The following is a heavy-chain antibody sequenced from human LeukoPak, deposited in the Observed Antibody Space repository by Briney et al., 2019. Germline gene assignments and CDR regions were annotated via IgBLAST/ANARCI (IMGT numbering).Heavy chain of an antibody. J-gene: IGHJ5*02. CDR3: ATVGSGYSSSWYWFDP. D-gene: IGHD6-13*01. Sequence: ASVKVSCKVSGYTLTELSMHWVRQAPGKGLEWMGGFDPEDGETIYAQKFQGRVTMTEDTSTDTACMELSSLRSEDTAVYYCATVGSGYSSSWYWFDPWGQGTLVTVSS. CDR2: FDPEDGET. V-gene: IGHV1-24*01. CDR1: GYTLTELS.